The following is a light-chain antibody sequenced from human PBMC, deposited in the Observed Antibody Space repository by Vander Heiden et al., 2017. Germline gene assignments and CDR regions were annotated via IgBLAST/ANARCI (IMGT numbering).Light chain of an antibody. CDR3: QHSYDTLT. J-gene: IGKJ3*01. CDR2: AAS. Sequence: DIQMTQSPSSLSASVGDRVNITCRASQNISKYLNWYQQKPGKAPKVLIYAASSLQSGVPSRFSGSGSGTDFTLTVSSLQPEDFATYYCQHSYDTLTFGPGTKVDIK. CDR1: QNISKY. V-gene: IGKV1-39*01.